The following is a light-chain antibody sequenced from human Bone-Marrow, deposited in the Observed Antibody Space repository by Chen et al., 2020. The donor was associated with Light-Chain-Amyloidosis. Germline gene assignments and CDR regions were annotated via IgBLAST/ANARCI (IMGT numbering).Light chain of an antibody. CDR1: SGSIATNY. CDR3: QSYQGSSQGV. CDR2: DDD. Sequence: NFMLTQPHSVSESPGKTVIISCTRSSGSIATNYVQWYQQRPGSSPTTVIYDDDQRPSWVPDRFSGSIDRSSNSASLTISGLKTEDEADYYCQSYQGSSQGVFGGGTKLTVL. V-gene: IGLV6-57*01. J-gene: IGLJ3*02.